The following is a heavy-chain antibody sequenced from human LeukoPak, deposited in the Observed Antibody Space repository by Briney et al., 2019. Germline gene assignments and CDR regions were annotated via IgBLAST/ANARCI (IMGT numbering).Heavy chain of an antibody. D-gene: IGHD4-17*01. V-gene: IGHV3-66*01. Sequence: GGSLRLSYAASGFTVSSNYMSWVRQAPGKGLEWVSVIYSGGSTYYADSVKGRFTISRDNSKNTLYLQMNSLRAEDTAVYYCAREADYGDYPPYYYYGMDVWGQGTTVTVSS. CDR1: GFTVSSNY. J-gene: IGHJ6*02. CDR3: AREADYGDYPPYYYYGMDV. CDR2: IYSGGST.